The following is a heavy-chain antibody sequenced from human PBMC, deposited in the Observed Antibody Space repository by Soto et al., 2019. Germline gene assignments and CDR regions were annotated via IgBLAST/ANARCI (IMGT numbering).Heavy chain of an antibody. CDR2: INSDGSTT. CDR1: GFTFSSRW. V-gene: IGHV3-74*01. J-gene: IGHJ4*02. Sequence: EVRLVESGGGLVQPGGSLRLSCATSGFTFSSRWMHWVRQAPGKGLVWVSYINSDGSTTTYADSVKGRFTISRDNAKNTVYLQMNSLRVDDTAVYYCARDTSDSTDYWCQGTLVTASS. D-gene: IGHD2-2*01. CDR3: ARDTSDSTDY.